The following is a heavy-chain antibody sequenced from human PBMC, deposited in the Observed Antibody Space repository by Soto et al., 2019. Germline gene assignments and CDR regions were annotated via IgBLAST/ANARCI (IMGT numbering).Heavy chain of an antibody. J-gene: IGHJ4*02. Sequence: QVQLVESGGGVVQPGRSLRLSCAASGFTFCSYGMHWVRQAPGKGLEWVAVISYDGSNKYYADSVKGRFTISRDNSKNTLYLQMNSLRAEDTAVYYCAKAYSSSWYPMTTYYFDYWGQGTLVTVSS. CDR2: ISYDGSNK. CDR1: GFTFCSYG. V-gene: IGHV3-30*18. D-gene: IGHD6-13*01. CDR3: AKAYSSSWYPMTTYYFDY.